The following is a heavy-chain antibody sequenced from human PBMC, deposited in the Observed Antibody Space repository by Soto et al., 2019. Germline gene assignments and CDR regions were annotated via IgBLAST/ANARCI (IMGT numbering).Heavy chain of an antibody. Sequence: LRLSCVASGFSFSNYNMNWVRQAPGKGLEWVSYITDSSDTVHYAGSVRGRFTISRDNAESSLYLQMNSLRDEDTAVYFCAGDFGHGYYLDYWGRGTLVTVSS. CDR3: AGDFGHGYYLDY. CDR2: ITDSSDTV. D-gene: IGHD3-3*01. J-gene: IGHJ4*02. CDR1: GFSFSNYN. V-gene: IGHV3-48*02.